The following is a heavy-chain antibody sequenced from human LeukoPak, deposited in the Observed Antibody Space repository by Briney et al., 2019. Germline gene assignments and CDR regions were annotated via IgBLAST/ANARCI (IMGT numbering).Heavy chain of an antibody. J-gene: IGHJ5*02. D-gene: IGHD3-16*01. CDR3: ATVGPPSPSFDP. CDR2: FDPEDGET. CDR1: GYTLTELS. Sequence: ASVEVSCKVSGYTLTELSMHWVRQAPGKGLEWMGGFDPEDGETIYAQKFQGRVTKTEDTSTDTAYMELSSLRSEDTAVYYCATVGPPSPSFDPWGQGTLVTVSS. V-gene: IGHV1-24*01.